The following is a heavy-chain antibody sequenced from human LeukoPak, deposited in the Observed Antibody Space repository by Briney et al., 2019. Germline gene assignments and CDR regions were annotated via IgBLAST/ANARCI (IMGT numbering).Heavy chain of an antibody. Sequence: PGRSLRLSCAASGFTFSSFGMHWVRHAPGKGLEWVAVISYDASNKDYADSVKGRFTISRDNSKNTLYLQMNSLIAEDTAVYCAKPGYNRFDYWGQGTRVTVSS. CDR3: AKPGYNRFDY. J-gene: IGHJ4*02. CDR2: ISYDASNK. V-gene: IGHV3-30*18. CDR1: GFTFSSFG. D-gene: IGHD5-24*01.